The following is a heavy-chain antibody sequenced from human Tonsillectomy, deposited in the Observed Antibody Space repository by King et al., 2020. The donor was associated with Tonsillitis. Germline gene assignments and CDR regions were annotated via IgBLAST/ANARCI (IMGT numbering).Heavy chain of an antibody. J-gene: IGHJ4*02. Sequence: VQLVESGGGLVEPGGSLRLSCAASGFTFSDAWMSWVRQAPGKGLEWVGRIKSKRGGGTADYAAPLKGRFTVSRDDSKNTIYLEMNSLRTEDTAMYYCRWDHDYWSGYSTWGQGTLVIVSS. D-gene: IGHD3-3*01. V-gene: IGHV3-15*01. CDR1: GFTFSDAW. CDR2: IKSKRGGGTA. CDR3: RWDHDYWSGYST.